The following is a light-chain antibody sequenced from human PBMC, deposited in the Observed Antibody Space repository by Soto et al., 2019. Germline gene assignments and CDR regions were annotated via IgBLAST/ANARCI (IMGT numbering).Light chain of an antibody. CDR1: QSIRSW. V-gene: IGKV1-5*01. CDR3: QQYNIYWT. CDR2: DAS. J-gene: IGKJ1*01. Sequence: IQMTQYPSTRSASFGDRVTITCRASQSIRSWLAWYQQKPGKAPKLLIYDASTLESGVPSRFSGSGSGTEFTLTISSMQPDDFATYDCQQYNIYWTFGQGTKVDIK.